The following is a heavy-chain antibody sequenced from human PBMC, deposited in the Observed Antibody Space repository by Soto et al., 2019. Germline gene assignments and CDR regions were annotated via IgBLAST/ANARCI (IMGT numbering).Heavy chain of an antibody. V-gene: IGHV4-4*07. CDR1: VDSISSYY. Sequence: PSETLSLTCTVSVDSISSYYCTWIRQPAGKGLEWIGRIYSSGSTNYNPSLKSRVTMSVDTSKNQFSLKLSSVTAADTAVYYCARDPINGSIDYWGQGTLVTVS. D-gene: IGHD2-21*01. J-gene: IGHJ4*02. CDR3: ARDPINGSIDY. CDR2: IYSSGST.